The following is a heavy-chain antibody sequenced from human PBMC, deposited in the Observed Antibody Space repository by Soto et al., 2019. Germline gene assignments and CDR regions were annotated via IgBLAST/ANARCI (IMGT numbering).Heavy chain of an antibody. V-gene: IGHV4-34*01. CDR1: GGSFSAYY. D-gene: IGHD5-12*01. CDR2: INHSGRT. CDR3: ARGVGYAGVDY. J-gene: IGHJ4*02. Sequence: QVQLQQWGAGLLKPSETRSLTCAVYGGSFSAYYWSWIRQPPGKGLEWIGEINHSGRTNYNPSLEMXXLXSXARSKNQFSLNLSSVTAADTAAYYCARGVGYAGVDYWGQGALVTVSS.